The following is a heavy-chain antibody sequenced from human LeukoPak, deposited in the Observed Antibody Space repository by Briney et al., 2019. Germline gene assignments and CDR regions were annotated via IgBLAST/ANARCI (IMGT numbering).Heavy chain of an antibody. CDR1: GFTFTSYS. Sequence: GSLRLSCAASGFTFTSYSMNWVRQPPGKGLEWIGSIYYSGSTYYNPSLKSRVTISVDTSKNQFSLKLSSVTAADTAVYYCARGLFYYGSGGPSILMANYYFDYWGQGTLVTVSS. V-gene: IGHV4-39*07. J-gene: IGHJ4*02. CDR3: ARGLFYYGSGGPSILMANYYFDY. CDR2: IYYSGST. D-gene: IGHD3-10*01.